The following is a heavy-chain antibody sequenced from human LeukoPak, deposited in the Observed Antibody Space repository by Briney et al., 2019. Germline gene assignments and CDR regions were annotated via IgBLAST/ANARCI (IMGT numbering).Heavy chain of an antibody. CDR3: ARVRNGFFDY. V-gene: IGHV3-74*01. CDR2: INSDGGRT. Sequence: GGSLRLSCAASGFTYSTDWMHWVRQAPGKGLVWLSQINSDGGRTRYADSVKGRLTIYRDNAKNTVYLKMNSLRAEDMAMYCCARVRNGFFDYWGHGTLVTVSS. J-gene: IGHJ4*01. CDR1: GFTYSTDW. D-gene: IGHD2-2*03.